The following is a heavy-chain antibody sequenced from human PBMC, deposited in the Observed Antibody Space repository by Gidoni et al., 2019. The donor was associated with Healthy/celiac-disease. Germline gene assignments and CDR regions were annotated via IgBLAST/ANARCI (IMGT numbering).Heavy chain of an antibody. D-gene: IGHD3-22*01. Sequence: EVKLVESGGGLIKLGGSVRLSCASSGFHVSSKYMSWVRQAPGKGLEWVSVIYSGGSTYYADSVKGRFTISRDNSKNTLYLQMNSLRAEDTAVYYCARCYYDSSGYYLDYWGQGTLVTVSS. J-gene: IGHJ4*02. CDR2: IYSGGST. V-gene: IGHV3-53*01. CDR3: ARCYYDSSGYYLDY. CDR1: GFHVSSKY.